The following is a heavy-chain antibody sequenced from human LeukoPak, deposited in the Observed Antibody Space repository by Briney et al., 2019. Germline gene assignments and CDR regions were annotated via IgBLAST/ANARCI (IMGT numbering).Heavy chain of an antibody. CDR1: GFTFSSYT. V-gene: IGHV3-48*02. Sequence: GGSLRLSCAASGFTFSSYTMNWVRQTPGKGLEWVSYISTTSTTIYYADSVKGRFTISRDNAKNSLYLQMNSLRDEDTAVYYCARDLTLSYWGQGTLVTVSS. CDR3: ARDLTLSY. J-gene: IGHJ4*02. CDR2: ISTTSTTI. D-gene: IGHD1-14*01.